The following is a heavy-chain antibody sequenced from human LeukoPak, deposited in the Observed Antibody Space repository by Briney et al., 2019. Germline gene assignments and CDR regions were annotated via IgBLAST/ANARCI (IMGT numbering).Heavy chain of an antibody. J-gene: IGHJ4*02. CDR2: IYHSGRT. CDR1: GGSISSGDYS. D-gene: IGHD5-18*01. CDR3: ARDGGYGHYDY. Sequence: SETLSLTCAVSGGSISSGDYSWSWIRQPPGKGLEWIGYIYHSGRTFYNPSLKSRVTISVDTSKNQISLEVTSVTAADTAVYYCARDGGYGHYDYWGPGTLVTVSS. V-gene: IGHV4-30-2*01.